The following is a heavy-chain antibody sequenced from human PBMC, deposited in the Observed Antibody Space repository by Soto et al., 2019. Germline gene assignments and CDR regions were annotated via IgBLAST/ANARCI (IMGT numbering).Heavy chain of an antibody. CDR3: ARLVVQINDAFDI. V-gene: IGHV3-33*01. CDR2: IWYDGSNK. D-gene: IGHD2-15*01. CDR1: GFTFSSYG. J-gene: IGHJ3*02. Sequence: PGGSLRLSCAASGFTFSSYGMHWVRQAPGKGLEWVAVIWYDGSNKYYADSVKGRFTISRDNSKNTLYLQMNSLRAEDTAVYYCARLVVQINDAFDIWGQGTMVTVSS.